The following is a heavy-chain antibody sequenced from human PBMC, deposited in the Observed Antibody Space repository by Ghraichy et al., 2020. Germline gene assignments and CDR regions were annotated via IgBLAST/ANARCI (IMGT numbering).Heavy chain of an antibody. CDR2: IYYSGST. CDR1: GGSISSYY. V-gene: IGHV4-59*01. J-gene: IGHJ2*01. CDR3: ARERQYSSSWYHDRYFDL. Sequence: TLSLTCTVSGGSISSYYWSWIRQPPGKGLEWIGYIYYSGSTNYNPSLKSRVTISVDTSKNQFSLKLSSVTAADTAVYYCARERQYSSSWYHDRYFDLWGRGTLVTVSS. D-gene: IGHD6-13*01.